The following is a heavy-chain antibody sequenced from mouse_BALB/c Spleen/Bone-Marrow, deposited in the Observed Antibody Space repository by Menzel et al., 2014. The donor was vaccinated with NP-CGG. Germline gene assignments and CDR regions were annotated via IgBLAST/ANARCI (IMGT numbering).Heavy chain of an antibody. CDR3: TRSGNAMDY. J-gene: IGHJ4*01. CDR1: GYTFTSYW. D-gene: IGHD1-1*02. Sequence: EVKLMESGTVLARPGASVKMSCKASGYTFTSYWMHWVKQRPGQGLEWTGAIYPGISDTSYNQKFKGKAKLTAVTSTTTAYMDLSSLTNEDSAVYYCTRSGNAMDYWGQGTSVTVSS. V-gene: IGHV1-5*01. CDR2: IYPGISDT.